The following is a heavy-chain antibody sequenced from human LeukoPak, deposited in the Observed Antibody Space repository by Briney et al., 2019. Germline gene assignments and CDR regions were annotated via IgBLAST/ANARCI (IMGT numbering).Heavy chain of an antibody. CDR2: ISGSGGSP. J-gene: IGHJ4*02. V-gene: IGHV3-23*01. CDR3: AKARGSSWRQGGY. Sequence: GGSLRLSCAASGFTFSSYAMSWVRQAPGKGLEWVSAISGSGGSPYYADSVKGRFTISRDNSKKTLFLQMNSLRAEDTAVYYCAKARGSSWRQGGYWGQGTLVTVSS. D-gene: IGHD6-13*01. CDR1: GFTFSSYA.